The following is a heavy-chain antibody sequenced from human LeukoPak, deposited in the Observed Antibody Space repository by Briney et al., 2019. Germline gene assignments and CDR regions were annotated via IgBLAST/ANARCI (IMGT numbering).Heavy chain of an antibody. V-gene: IGHV1-18*01. Sequence: ASVKVSCKASGYTSTSYGISWVRQAPGQGLEWMGWISAYNGNTNYAQKLQGRVTMTTDTSTSTAYMELRSLRSDDTAVYYCARGDTMIVVGPEYFQHWGQGTLVTVSS. D-gene: IGHD3-22*01. J-gene: IGHJ1*01. CDR2: ISAYNGNT. CDR1: GYTSTSYG. CDR3: ARGDTMIVVGPEYFQH.